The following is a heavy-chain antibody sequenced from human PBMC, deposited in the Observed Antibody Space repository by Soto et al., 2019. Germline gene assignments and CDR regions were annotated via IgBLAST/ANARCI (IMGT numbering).Heavy chain of an antibody. Sequence: PSETLSLTCTVSGGSISSYYWSWIRRPPGKGLEWIGYIYYSGSTNYNPSLKSRVTISVDTSKNQFSLKLSPVTAADTAVYYCARGIDPCGGDCYPPDYFDYWGQGTLVTVSS. CDR1: GGSISSYY. CDR2: IYYSGST. J-gene: IGHJ4*02. CDR3: ARGIDPCGGDCYPPDYFDY. V-gene: IGHV4-59*01. D-gene: IGHD2-21*02.